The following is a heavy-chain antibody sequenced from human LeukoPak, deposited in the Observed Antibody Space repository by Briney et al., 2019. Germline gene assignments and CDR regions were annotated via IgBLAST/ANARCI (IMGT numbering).Heavy chain of an antibody. CDR1: GFTFSSYE. V-gene: IGHV3-48*03. Sequence: GGSLRLSCAASGFTFSSYEMHWVRQAPGMGLEWVSYISSSGSTIYYADSVKGRFTISRDNAKNSLYLQMNSLRAEDTAVYSCARGADGVSSNSRGWFDPWGQGTLVTVSS. CDR3: ARGADGVSSNSRGWFDP. CDR2: ISSSGSTI. J-gene: IGHJ5*02. D-gene: IGHD2-15*01.